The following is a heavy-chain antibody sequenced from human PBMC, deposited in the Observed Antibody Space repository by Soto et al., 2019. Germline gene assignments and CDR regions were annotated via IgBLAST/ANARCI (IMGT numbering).Heavy chain of an antibody. J-gene: IGHJ5*02. CDR2: IKQDGSEK. D-gene: IGHD3-10*01. V-gene: IGHV3-7*01. CDR1: GFTFSSYW. CDR3: ARXPGYYGXGXXXXXXDX. Sequence: GGSLRLSCAASGFTFSSYWMSWVRQAPGKGLEWVANIKQDGSEKYYVDSVKGRFTISRDNAKNSLYLQMNSLRAEDTAVYYCARXPGYYGXGXXXXXXDXXGXGTLVTXXS.